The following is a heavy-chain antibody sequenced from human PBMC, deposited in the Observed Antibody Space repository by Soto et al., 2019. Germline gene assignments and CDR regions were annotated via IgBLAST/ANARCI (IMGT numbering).Heavy chain of an antibody. CDR1: EFTFSDAW. J-gene: IGHJ4*02. CDR2: IRSDSDGGAT. D-gene: IGHD3-10*01. CDR3: TSFHYGSGYGYGRIDS. Sequence: EVQLVESGGGLVEPGGSLRLSCTASEFTFSDAWVSWVRQAPGKGLEWVGRIRSDSDGGATEYAAPVKGRFTISREDSKNTLYLQMDSLKTEDTAVYFCTSFHYGSGYGYGRIDSWGQGTLVSVSS. V-gene: IGHV3-15*01.